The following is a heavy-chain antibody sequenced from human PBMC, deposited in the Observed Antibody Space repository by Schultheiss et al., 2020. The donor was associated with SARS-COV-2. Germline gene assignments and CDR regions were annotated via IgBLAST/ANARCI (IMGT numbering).Heavy chain of an antibody. CDR1: GFTFSSYS. J-gene: IGHJ6*02. Sequence: GGSLRLSCAASGFTFSSYSMNWVRQAPGKGMEWLSYISGSSTTIYYADSVKGRFTISRDDAKNSLYLQMNGLRDEDRAVYYCVRGRYCSGGSCYFYYFGLDVWGQGTTVTVSS. V-gene: IGHV3-48*02. CDR2: ISGSSTTI. D-gene: IGHD2-15*01. CDR3: VRGRYCSGGSCYFYYFGLDV.